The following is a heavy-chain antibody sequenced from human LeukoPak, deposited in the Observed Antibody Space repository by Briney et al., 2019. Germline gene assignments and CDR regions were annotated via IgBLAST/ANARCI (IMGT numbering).Heavy chain of an antibody. J-gene: IGHJ4*02. D-gene: IGHD3-22*01. Sequence: PSETLSLTCAVYGYSISSGYYWGWIRQPPGKGLEWIGSIYHSGSTYYNPSLKSRVTISVDTSKNQFSLKLSSVTAADTAVYYCARYYYDSSGYYWTRFDYWGQGTLVTVSS. CDR3: ARYYYDSSGYYWTRFDY. V-gene: IGHV4-38-2*01. CDR1: GYSISSGYY. CDR2: IYHSGST.